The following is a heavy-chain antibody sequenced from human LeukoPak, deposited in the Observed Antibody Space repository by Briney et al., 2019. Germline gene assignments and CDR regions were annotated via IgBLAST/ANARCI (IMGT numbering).Heavy chain of an antibody. CDR1: GFTFSSYW. CDR2: IEEHGSQK. CDR3: ARVGRVTTPRYSDY. Sequence: GGSLRLSCAASGFTFSSYWMSWVRQAPGKGLEWVANIEEHGSQKYYVDSVKGRFTISRDYAKNSVYLQMNSLRAEDTAVYYCARVGRVTTPRYSDYWGQGTLVTVSS. D-gene: IGHD4-17*01. V-gene: IGHV3-7*01. J-gene: IGHJ4*02.